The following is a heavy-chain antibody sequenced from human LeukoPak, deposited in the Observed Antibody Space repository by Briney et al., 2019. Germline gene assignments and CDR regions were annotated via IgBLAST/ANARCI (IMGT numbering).Heavy chain of an antibody. Sequence: SETLSLTCDVYGGSFSGYYWIWIRQPPGKGLEWIGEISHSGSINYNPSLKSRVTISVDTSKNRFSLKLTSVTAADTAVYYCARDFTRWGQGTLVTVSS. CDR2: ISHSGSI. CDR1: GGSFSGYY. V-gene: IGHV4-34*01. D-gene: IGHD3-3*01. J-gene: IGHJ4*02. CDR3: ARDFTR.